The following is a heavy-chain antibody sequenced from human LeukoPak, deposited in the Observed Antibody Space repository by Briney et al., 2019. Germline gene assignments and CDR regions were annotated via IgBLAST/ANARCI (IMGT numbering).Heavy chain of an antibody. V-gene: IGHV3-53*01. J-gene: IGHJ4*02. CDR3: ARAPTTVTTFDS. D-gene: IGHD4-17*01. CDR2: LYSGGKT. CDR1: GFXVSSNY. Sequence: GGALRLSCVASGFXVSSNYMSWVRPAPGRGLGRVSALYSGGKTSYAASVKGGFSISGDNSQNTLYLQMMSLRAADTAVYYCARAPTTVTTFDSWGQGTLVTVSS.